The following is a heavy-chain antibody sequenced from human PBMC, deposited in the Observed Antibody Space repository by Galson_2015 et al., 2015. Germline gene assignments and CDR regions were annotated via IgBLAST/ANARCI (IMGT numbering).Heavy chain of an antibody. Sequence: SLRLSCAASGFTLTTYAMSWVRQAPGKGLEWVSGISGSDGHTYYTDSVKGRFTISRDISKKTLYLQMNSLGPEDTALYYCAKEVAEIGAPCFDSWGLGTLVTVSS. D-gene: IGHD2-15*01. CDR1: GFTLTTYA. CDR2: ISGSDGHT. CDR3: AKEVAEIGAPCFDS. J-gene: IGHJ4*02. V-gene: IGHV3-23*01.